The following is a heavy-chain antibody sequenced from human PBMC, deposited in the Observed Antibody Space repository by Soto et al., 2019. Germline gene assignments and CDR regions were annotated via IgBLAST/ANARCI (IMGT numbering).Heavy chain of an antibody. CDR3: ARHGNGPPSPWVNYYYYYHMDV. V-gene: IGHV4-59*01. Sequence: SETLSLTCPVSGGSLSSYYWSWIRQPPGKGLEWIGYIYYSGSTNYNPSLKSRVTISVDTSKNQFSLKLSSVTAADTAVYYCARHGNGPPSPWVNYYYYYHMDVWGKGTTVTVSS. CDR1: GGSLSSYY. D-gene: IGHD2-21*01. J-gene: IGHJ6*03. CDR2: IYYSGST.